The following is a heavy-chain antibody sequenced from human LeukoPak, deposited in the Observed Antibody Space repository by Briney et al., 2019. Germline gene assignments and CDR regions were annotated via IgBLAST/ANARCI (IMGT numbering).Heavy chain of an antibody. J-gene: IGHJ4*02. CDR2: IYYSGST. D-gene: IGHD1-7*01. Sequence: PSETLSLTCTVSGGSISSGDYYWSWIRQPPGKGLEWIGYIYYSGSTYYNPSLKSRVTISVDTSKNQFSLKLSSVTAADTAVYYCARVDGGWNYVYWGQGTLVTVSS. CDR3: ARVDGGWNYVY. V-gene: IGHV4-30-4*08. CDR1: GGSISSGDYY.